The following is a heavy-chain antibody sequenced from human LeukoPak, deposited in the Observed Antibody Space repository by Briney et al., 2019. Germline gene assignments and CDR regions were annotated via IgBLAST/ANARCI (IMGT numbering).Heavy chain of an antibody. V-gene: IGHV3-48*01. D-gene: IGHD6-6*01. CDR2: ISAVGSV. CDR1: GFTFSTFS. Sequence: PGGSLRLSCAASGFTFSTFSMNWVRQSPGKGLEWVSSISAVGSVYYADSVKGRFTVSRDNGKSSLYLQINSLRVEDTAVYYCARGKYWFDPWGQGTLVTVSS. CDR3: ARGKYWFDP. J-gene: IGHJ5*02.